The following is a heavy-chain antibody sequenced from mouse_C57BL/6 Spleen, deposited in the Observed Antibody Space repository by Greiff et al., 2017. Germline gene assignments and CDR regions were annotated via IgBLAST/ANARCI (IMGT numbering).Heavy chain of an antibody. CDR1: GYSITSGYY. D-gene: IGHD1-1*01. J-gene: IGHJ2*01. CDR2: ISYDGSN. V-gene: IGHV3-6*01. Sequence: EVQLQQSGPGLVKPSQSLSLTCSVTGYSITSGYYWNWIRQFPGNKLEWMGYISYDGSNNYNPSLKNRISITRDTSKNQIFLKLNSVTTEDTATYYCAREAYYGSSYDDYWGQGTTLTVSS. CDR3: AREAYYGSSYDDY.